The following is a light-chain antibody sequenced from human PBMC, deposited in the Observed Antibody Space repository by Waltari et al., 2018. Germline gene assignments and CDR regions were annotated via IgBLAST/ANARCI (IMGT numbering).Light chain of an antibody. CDR1: QSVSSN. V-gene: IGKV3-15*01. CDR2: GAS. CDR3: LQYNNWPPWT. Sequence: EIVMTQSPATLSVSPGERATLSCRASQSVSSNLAWYQQKPGQAPRLLIYGASTRATGIPARFSGSGSGTEFTLTISSMQSEDFAVYYCLQYNNWPPWTFGQGTKVEIK. J-gene: IGKJ1*01.